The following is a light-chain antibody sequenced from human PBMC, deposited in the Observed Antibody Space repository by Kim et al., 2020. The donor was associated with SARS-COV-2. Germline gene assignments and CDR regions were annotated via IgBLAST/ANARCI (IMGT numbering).Light chain of an antibody. CDR3: QSYDSSTHWV. J-gene: IGLJ3*02. Sequence: NFMLTQPHSVSESPGKTVTISCTGSSGSIASNYVQWYQQRPGSAPTTVIYEDKQRPSGVPDRFSGSIDSSANSASLTISGLKTEDEADYYCQSYDSSTHWVFGGGTKVTV. V-gene: IGLV6-57*02. CDR2: EDK. CDR1: SGSIASNY.